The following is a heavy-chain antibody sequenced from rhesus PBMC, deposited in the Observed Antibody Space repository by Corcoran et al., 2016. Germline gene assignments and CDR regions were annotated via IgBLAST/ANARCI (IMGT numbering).Heavy chain of an antibody. J-gene: IGHJ4*01. V-gene: IGHV5-2*01. CDR1: GTSYTSYW. CDR3: AKESRSYYFDY. Sequence: EVQLVQSGAEGKRPGESLKTRGKTCGTSYTSYWISWVRPRPGQGLECMRAIDPSDSDTRYSPSFQGQVTISADKSISTTYLQWSSLKASDSATYYCAKESRSYYFDYWGQGVLVTVSS. CDR2: IDPSDSDT.